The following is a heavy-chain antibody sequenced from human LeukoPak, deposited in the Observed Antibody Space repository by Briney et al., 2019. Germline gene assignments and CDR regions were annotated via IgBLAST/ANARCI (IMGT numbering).Heavy chain of an antibody. Sequence: GGSLRLSCAASGFIFSNYWMGWVRQAPGKGLEWVAVISYNGSNKYYADSVKGRFTISRDNSKNTLYLQMNSLRAEDTAVYYCAKDETAGDTAMAVDYWGQGTLVTVSS. J-gene: IGHJ4*02. CDR1: GFIFSNYW. CDR2: ISYNGSNK. CDR3: AKDETAGDTAMAVDY. V-gene: IGHV3-30*18. D-gene: IGHD5-18*01.